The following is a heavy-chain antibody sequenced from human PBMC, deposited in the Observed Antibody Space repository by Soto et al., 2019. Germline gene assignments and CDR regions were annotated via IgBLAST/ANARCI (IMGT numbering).Heavy chain of an antibody. Sequence: QVQLVESGGGVVQPGRSLRLSCAASGFTFSSYGMHWVRQAPGKGLEWVAVISYDGSNKYYADSVKGRFTISRDNSKNTLYLQLGSLSAEDTAVYCGAKVLHGDYVHYWGPGALVTVSS. CDR2: ISYDGSNK. V-gene: IGHV3-30*18. D-gene: IGHD4-17*01. J-gene: IGHJ4*02. CDR1: GFTFSSYG. CDR3: AKVLHGDYVHY.